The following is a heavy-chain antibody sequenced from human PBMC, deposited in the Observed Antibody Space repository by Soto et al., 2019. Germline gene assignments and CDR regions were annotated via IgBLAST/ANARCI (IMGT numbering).Heavy chain of an antibody. CDR2: ISYDENNK. CDR3: PKVLTGDLDY. CDR1: GFTFSSYG. V-gene: IGHV3-30*18. Sequence: GGSLRLSCAASGFTFSSYGMNWVRQAPGKGLEWVAVISYDENNKYYADSVKGRFTISRDNSKNTLYLQMNSLRAEDTAVYYCPKVLTGDLDYSGQGPLVTVYS. J-gene: IGHJ4*02. D-gene: IGHD7-27*01.